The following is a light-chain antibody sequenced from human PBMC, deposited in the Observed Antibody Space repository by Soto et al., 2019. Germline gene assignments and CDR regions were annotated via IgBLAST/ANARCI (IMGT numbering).Light chain of an antibody. J-gene: IGKJ5*01. V-gene: IGKV3-15*01. CDR2: DIS. CDR3: QQYGSSIT. Sequence: EVVMTPSPATLSVSPGERATLSCRASQTVSRNLAWYQQRPGQAPRLLIYDISNRATGVPARFSGSGSETEFTLTIRSLQSEDFAVFYCQQYGSSITFGQGTRLEIK. CDR1: QTVSRN.